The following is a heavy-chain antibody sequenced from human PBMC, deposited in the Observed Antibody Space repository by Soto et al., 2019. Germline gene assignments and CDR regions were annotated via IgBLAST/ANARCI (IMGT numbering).Heavy chain of an antibody. CDR1: GFTFGSYA. Sequence: EVPLLESGGDLVQPGGSLRLSCAASGFTFGSYAMSWVRQAPGKGLEWVSTISGSGASTYYADSVKGRFTISRDNSKNTLYLQMSTLRAEDTAVYYCAKDGRGSYGPNHYFGVDVWGQGTTVTVSS. CDR3: AKDGRGSYGPNHYFGVDV. V-gene: IGHV3-23*01. J-gene: IGHJ6*02. CDR2: ISGSGAST. D-gene: IGHD5-18*01.